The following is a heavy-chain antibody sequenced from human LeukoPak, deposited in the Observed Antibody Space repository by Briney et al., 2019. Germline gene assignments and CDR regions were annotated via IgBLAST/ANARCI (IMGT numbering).Heavy chain of an antibody. V-gene: IGHV3-48*02. Sequence: GGSLRLSCAASGFSFSSYSMNWVRQAPGKGREWVSYISSSGTTIYYADSVEGRFTVSRDNAKSSLYLQMNSLRNEDTAIYYCARALSSTSKASDIWGQGTMVTVSS. CDR3: ARALSSTSKASDI. CDR2: ISSSGTTI. J-gene: IGHJ3*02. D-gene: IGHD2-2*01. CDR1: GFSFSSYS.